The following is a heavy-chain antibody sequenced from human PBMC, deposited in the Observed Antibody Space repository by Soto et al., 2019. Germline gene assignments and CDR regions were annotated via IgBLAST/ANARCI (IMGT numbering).Heavy chain of an antibody. V-gene: IGHV3-23*01. CDR3: AKEDVRRGYSHGSAY. Sequence: GGSLRLPCVVAGVTCSNFAMSCVRQAPGKGLEWVSLIGGAGDNTHYGDSVKGRFTISRDNSKNILYLEMNSLRVEDTAIYYCAKEDVRRGYSHGSAYWGQGTLVTVSS. J-gene: IGHJ4*02. CDR1: GVTCSNFA. D-gene: IGHD5-18*01. CDR2: IGGAGDNT.